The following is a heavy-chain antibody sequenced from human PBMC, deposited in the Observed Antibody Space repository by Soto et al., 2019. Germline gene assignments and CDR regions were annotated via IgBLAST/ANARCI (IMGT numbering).Heavy chain of an antibody. CDR3: AKDIKGATSPNWFDP. CDR2: ISSSSSYI. Sequence: GGSLRLSCAASGFTFSSYSMNWVRQAPGKGLEWVSSISSSSSYIYYADSVKGRFTISRDNAKNSLYLQMNSLRAEDTAVYYCAKDIKGATSPNWFDPWGQGTLVTVSS. CDR1: GFTFSSYS. D-gene: IGHD1-26*01. J-gene: IGHJ5*02. V-gene: IGHV3-21*04.